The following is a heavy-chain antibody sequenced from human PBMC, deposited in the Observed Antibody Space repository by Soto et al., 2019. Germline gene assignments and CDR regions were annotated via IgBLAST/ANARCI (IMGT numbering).Heavy chain of an antibody. CDR1: GFTFSSYG. D-gene: IGHD1-26*01. CDR3: VRGIVSPDY. J-gene: IGHJ4*02. Sequence: GGSLRLSCAASGFTFSSYGMSWVRQAPGMGLEWVSGISDSGGWTFNADSVKGRFTISRDNSKNTLILQMDSLRAEDSAVYFCVRGIVSPDYWGQGTLVTVSS. V-gene: IGHV3-23*01. CDR2: ISDSGGWT.